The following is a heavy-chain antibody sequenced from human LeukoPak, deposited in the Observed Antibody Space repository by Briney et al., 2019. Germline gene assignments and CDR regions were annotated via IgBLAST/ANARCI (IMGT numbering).Heavy chain of an antibody. V-gene: IGHV3-21*01. CDR3: ARDPARDSHLGEEWYYG. Sequence: PGGSLRLSCAASGFTFSSYSMNWVRQAPGKGLEWVSSISSSSSYIYYADSVKGRFTISRDNAKNSLYLQMNSLRAEDTAVYYCARDPARDSHLGEEWYYGWGQGTLVTVSS. CDR1: GFTFSSYS. D-gene: IGHD3-10*01. J-gene: IGHJ4*02. CDR2: ISSSSSYI.